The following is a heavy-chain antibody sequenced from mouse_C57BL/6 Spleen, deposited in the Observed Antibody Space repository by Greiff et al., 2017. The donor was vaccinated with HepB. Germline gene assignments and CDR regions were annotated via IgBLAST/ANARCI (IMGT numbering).Heavy chain of an antibody. CDR2: INPSNGGT. V-gene: IGHV1-53*01. CDR1: GYTFTSYW. J-gene: IGHJ3*01. D-gene: IGHD2-4*01. CDR3: ASPLYYDYPFAY. Sequence: QVQLRQPGTELVKPGASVKLSCKASGYTFTSYWMHWVKQRPGQGLEWIGNINPSNGGTNYNEKFKSKATLTVDKSSSTAYMQLSSLTSEDSAVYYCASPLYYDYPFAYWGQGTLVTVSA.